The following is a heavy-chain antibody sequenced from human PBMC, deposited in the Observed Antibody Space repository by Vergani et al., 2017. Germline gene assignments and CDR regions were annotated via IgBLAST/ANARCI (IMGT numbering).Heavy chain of an antibody. J-gene: IGHJ3*02. V-gene: IGHV4-61*01. Sequence: QVQLQESGPGLVKPSQTLSLTCTVSGGSISSGSYYWGWIRQPPGKGLEWIGYIYYSGSTNYNPSLKSRVTISVDTSKNQFSLKLSSVTAADTAVYYWARDSVIITIFGPTAPPNAFDIWGQGTMVTVSS. CDR1: GGSISSGSYY. D-gene: IGHD3-3*01. CDR3: ARDSVIITIFGPTAPPNAFDI. CDR2: IYYSGST.